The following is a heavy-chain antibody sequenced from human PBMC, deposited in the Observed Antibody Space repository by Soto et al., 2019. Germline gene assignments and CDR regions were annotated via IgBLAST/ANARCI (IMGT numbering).Heavy chain of an antibody. CDR1: GDSISSSSYY. J-gene: IGHJ6*02. D-gene: IGHD1-26*01. CDR2: IYYSGST. CDR3: ASPSKGYYGHGDYYGMDV. Sequence: SSETLSLTCTVSGDSISSSSYYWAWIRQPPGKGLEWIGNIYYSGSTYYNPSLKSRVTISVDTSKNQFSLKLSSVTAADTAVYYCASPSKGYYGHGDYYGMDVWGQGTTVTVSS. V-gene: IGHV4-39*01.